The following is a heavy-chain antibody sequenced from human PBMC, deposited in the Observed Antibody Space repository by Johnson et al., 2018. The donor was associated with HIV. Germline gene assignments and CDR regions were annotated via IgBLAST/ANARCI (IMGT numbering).Heavy chain of an antibody. Sequence: VQLVESGGGLVQPGGSLRLSCAASGFTFSIYDMHWVRHAPGKGLEWVSVIYSVGGSYYADSVKGRFTVSGDNYKDTLYLQMNSLSAEDTAVYYCARSWAYYYALTDAFDIWGQGTMVTVSS. J-gene: IGHJ3*02. CDR1: GFTFSIYD. D-gene: IGHD3-10*01. CDR2: IYSVGGS. V-gene: IGHV3-66*01. CDR3: ARSWAYYYALTDAFDI.